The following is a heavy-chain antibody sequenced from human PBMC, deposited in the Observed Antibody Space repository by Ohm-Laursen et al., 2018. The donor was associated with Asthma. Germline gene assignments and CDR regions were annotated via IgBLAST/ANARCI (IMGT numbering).Heavy chain of an antibody. J-gene: IGHJ4*02. V-gene: IGHV3-74*01. CDR3: ARGSLEGLQ. D-gene: IGHD5-24*01. Sequence: SLRLSCAASGFTFSDYFMHWVRQGPGEGLVWISHIFPHGRHTNYADSVKGRFTISGDDAQNTLYLQMNSLRADDTAVYYCARGSLEGLQWGQGTLVTVSS. CDR2: IFPHGRHT. CDR1: GFTFSDYF.